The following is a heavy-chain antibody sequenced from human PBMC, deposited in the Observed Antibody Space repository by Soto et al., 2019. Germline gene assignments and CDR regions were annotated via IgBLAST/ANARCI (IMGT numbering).Heavy chain of an antibody. J-gene: IGHJ3*02. D-gene: IGHD5-18*01. V-gene: IGHV3-53*01. CDR1: GFTVSSNY. CDR3: ARSAIQLFGAFDI. Sequence: GGSLRLSCAASGFTVSSNYMSWVRQAPGKGLEWVSVIYSGGSTYYADSVKGRFTISRDNSKNTLYLQMNSLRVEDTAVYYCARSAIQLFGAFDIWGQGTMVTVSS. CDR2: IYSGGST.